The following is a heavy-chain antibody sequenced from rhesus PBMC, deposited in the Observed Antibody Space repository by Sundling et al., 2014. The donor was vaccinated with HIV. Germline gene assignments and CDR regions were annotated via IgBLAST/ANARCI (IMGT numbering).Heavy chain of an antibody. CDR2: ISSASSYI. CDR1: GFTFSSYG. CDR3: TADYNWNYIFDY. V-gene: IGHV3-136*01. J-gene: IGHJ4*01. Sequence: EVQLVESGGGLVQPGGSLRLSCAASGFTFSSYGMSWVRQAPGKGLEWVSSISSASSYIYYADSVKGRFTISRDNAKNSLSLQMNSLRAEDTAVYYCTADYNWNYIFDYWGQGVLVTSPQ. D-gene: IGHD1-26*01.